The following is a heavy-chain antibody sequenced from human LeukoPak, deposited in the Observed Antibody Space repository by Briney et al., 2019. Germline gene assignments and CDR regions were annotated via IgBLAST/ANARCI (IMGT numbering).Heavy chain of an antibody. CDR2: IRYDGSNK. J-gene: IGHJ6*03. CDR1: GFTFSSYG. Sequence: GGSLRLSCAASGFTFSSYGMHWVRQAPGKGLEWVAFIRYDGSNKYYADSVKGRFTISRDNSKNTLYLQMNSLRAEDTAVYYCAKVTPPTAAAVYYYMDVWGKGTMVTVSS. CDR3: AKVTPPTAAAVYYYMDV. V-gene: IGHV3-30*02. D-gene: IGHD2-2*01.